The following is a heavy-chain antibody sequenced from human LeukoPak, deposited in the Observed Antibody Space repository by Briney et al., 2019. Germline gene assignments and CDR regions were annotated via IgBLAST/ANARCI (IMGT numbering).Heavy chain of an antibody. J-gene: IGHJ4*02. CDR3: AKESGDGYYDILTGYSNFDY. Sequence: GRSLRLSCAASGFTFSSYGMHWVRQAPGKGLDWVAVISYDGSNKYYADSVKGRFTISRDNSKNTLYLQMNSLRAEDTAVYYCAKESGDGYYDILTGYSNFDYWGQGTLVTVSS. CDR1: GFTFSSYG. D-gene: IGHD3-9*01. CDR2: ISYDGSNK. V-gene: IGHV3-30*18.